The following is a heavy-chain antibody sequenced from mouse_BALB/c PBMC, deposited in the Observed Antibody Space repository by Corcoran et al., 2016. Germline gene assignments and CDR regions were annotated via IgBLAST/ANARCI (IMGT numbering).Heavy chain of an antibody. CDR1: GYSFTGYT. J-gene: IGHJ4*01. CDR2: INPYNGGT. CDR3: ERAPYGNHLYYYAMDY. V-gene: IGHV1-18*01. Sequence: EVQLQQSGPELVKPGASMKISCKASGYSFTGYTMNWVKQSHGKNLEWIGLINPYNGGTSYNQKFKGKATLTVDKSSSTAYMELLSLTSEDSAVYYCERAPYGNHLYYYAMDYGGQGTSVTVSS. D-gene: IGHD2-1*01.